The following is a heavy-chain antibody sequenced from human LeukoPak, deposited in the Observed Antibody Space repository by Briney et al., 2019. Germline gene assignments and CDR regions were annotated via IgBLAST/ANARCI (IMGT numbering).Heavy chain of an antibody. J-gene: IGHJ3*02. V-gene: IGHV3-23*01. CDR1: GFTFSSYA. CDR2: VSNSGGST. CDR3: ARAWREDAADAFDI. Sequence: GGSLRLSCAASGFTFSSYAMSWVRQVPGKGLDWVSAVSNSGGSTYYADSVKGRFSISRDNSKNTLYLQLNTLRAEDTAIYYCARAWREDAADAFDIWGQGTMVTVSS. D-gene: IGHD3-3*01.